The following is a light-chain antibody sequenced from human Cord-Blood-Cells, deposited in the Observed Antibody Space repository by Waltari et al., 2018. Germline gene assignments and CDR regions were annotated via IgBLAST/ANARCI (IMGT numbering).Light chain of an antibody. Sequence: QSALTQPASVSGSPGQSIPISCTGTGSDVGGYNYVSRYQQHPGKAPKLMIYDVSNRPSGVSTRFSGSKSGNTASLTISWLQAEDEADYYCSSYTSSSTLVFGTGTKVTVL. CDR2: DVS. J-gene: IGLJ1*01. CDR3: SSYTSSSTLV. V-gene: IGLV2-14*01. CDR1: GSDVGGYNY.